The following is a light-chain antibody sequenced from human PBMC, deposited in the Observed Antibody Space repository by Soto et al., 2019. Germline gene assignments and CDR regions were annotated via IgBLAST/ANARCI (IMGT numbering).Light chain of an antibody. CDR1: QTVKSY. V-gene: IGKV1-39*01. J-gene: IGKJ1*01. CDR3: QQSDVTPWT. Sequence: DIQMTQSPSSLSASVGDRVTITCRSSQTVKSYLNWYQERLGKAPRLLIYAASTLQSGVPLRFNATGSGTDFSLTIHSLQPEDFAIYHCQQSDVTPWTFGQGTKVEI. CDR2: AAS.